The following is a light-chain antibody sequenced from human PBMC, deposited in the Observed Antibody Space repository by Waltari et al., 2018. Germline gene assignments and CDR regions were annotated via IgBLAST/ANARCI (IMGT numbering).Light chain of an antibody. V-gene: IGLV2-23*01. Sequence: QSALTQPASVSGSPGQSITISCTGTSSDVGSYNLVSRYQQHPGKAPNLMVYVGSKRPSGVSKSFSGSKSGNPASLTISGLQAEDEADYYCCSYAGSSTLVFGGGTKLTVL. J-gene: IGLJ2*01. CDR1: SSDVGSYNL. CDR2: VGS. CDR3: CSYAGSSTLV.